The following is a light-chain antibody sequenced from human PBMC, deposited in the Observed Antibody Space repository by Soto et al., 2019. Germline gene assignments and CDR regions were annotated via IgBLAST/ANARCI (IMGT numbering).Light chain of an antibody. CDR1: SSDIGGYDY. CDR2: DVT. J-gene: IGLJ2*01. CDR3: SSYTSSSTVV. V-gene: IGLV2-14*01. Sequence: QSALTQPASVSGSPGQSITISCTGTSSDIGGYDYVCWYQQRPGKAPKLIIYDVTNRPSGVSNRFSASKSGNTASLSISGLQAEDEADYYYSSYTSSSTVVFGGGTKLTVL.